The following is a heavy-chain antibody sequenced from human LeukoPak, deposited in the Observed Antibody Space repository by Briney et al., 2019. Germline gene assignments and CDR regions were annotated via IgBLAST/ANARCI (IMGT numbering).Heavy chain of an antibody. V-gene: IGHV3-30*03. Sequence: GGSLRLSCAASGFTFSSYGMHWVRQAPGRGLEWVTIISYDGSNKYYADSVKGRFTISRDNAKNTLYLQMNSLRAEDTAVYYCATGYSGYDSAFDIWGQGTMLTVSS. J-gene: IGHJ3*02. CDR3: ATGYSGYDSAFDI. D-gene: IGHD5-12*01. CDR1: GFTFSSYG. CDR2: ISYDGSNK.